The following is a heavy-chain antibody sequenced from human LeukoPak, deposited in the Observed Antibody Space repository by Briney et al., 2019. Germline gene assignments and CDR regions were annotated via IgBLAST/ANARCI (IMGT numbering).Heavy chain of an antibody. V-gene: IGHV1-69*05. CDR2: IIPIFGTA. CDR3: ARPRHTAMVIGFDY. J-gene: IGHJ4*02. Sequence: SVKVFCKASGGTFSSYAISWVRQAPGQGLEWMGGIIPIFGTANYAQKFQGRVTITTDESTSTAYMELSSLRSEDTAVYYCARPRHTAMVIGFDYWGQGTLVTVSS. CDR1: GGTFSSYA. D-gene: IGHD5-18*01.